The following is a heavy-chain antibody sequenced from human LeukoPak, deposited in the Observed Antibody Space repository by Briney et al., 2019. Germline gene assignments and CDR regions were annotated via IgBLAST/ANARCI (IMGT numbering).Heavy chain of an antibody. D-gene: IGHD2-15*01. CDR2: ISSSSSYI. V-gene: IGHV3-21*01. CDR3: AKTHGPYCSGGTCLDHYYYMDV. CDR1: GFTFSSYS. J-gene: IGHJ6*03. Sequence: GGSLRLSCAASGFTFSSYSMNWVRQAPGKGLEWVSSISSSSSYIYYADSVKGRFTISRDNAKNSLYLQMHSLRLEDTAIYYCAKTHGPYCSGGTCLDHYYYMDVWGKGTTVTVSS.